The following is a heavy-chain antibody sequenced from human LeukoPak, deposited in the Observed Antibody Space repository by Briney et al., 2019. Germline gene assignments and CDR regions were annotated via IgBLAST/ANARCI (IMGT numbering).Heavy chain of an antibody. V-gene: IGHV4-34*01. CDR2: INHGGST. Sequence: SETLSLTCAVYGGSFSGYYWSWIRQPPGKGLEWIGEINHGGSTNYNPSLKSRVTISVDTSKNQFSLKLSSVTAADTAVYYCARARRGDFWSSYYYYYMDVWGKGTTVTVSS. D-gene: IGHD3-3*01. CDR3: ARARRGDFWSSYYYYYMDV. J-gene: IGHJ6*03. CDR1: GGSFSGYY.